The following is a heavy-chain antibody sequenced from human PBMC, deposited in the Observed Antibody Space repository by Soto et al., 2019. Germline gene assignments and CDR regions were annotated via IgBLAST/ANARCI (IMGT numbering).Heavy chain of an antibody. Sequence: QVQLQESGPGLVKPSETLSLTCTVSGGSISSYYWSWIRQPPGKGLEWIGYIYYSGSTNYNPSLKSRVTISVDTSKNQFSLKLSSVTAADTAVYYCARGRRDQDTTPGVYYYYYYMDVWGKGTTVTVSS. J-gene: IGHJ6*03. D-gene: IGHD1-26*01. V-gene: IGHV4-59*01. CDR3: ARGRRDQDTTPGVYYYYYYMDV. CDR2: IYYSGST. CDR1: GGSISSYY.